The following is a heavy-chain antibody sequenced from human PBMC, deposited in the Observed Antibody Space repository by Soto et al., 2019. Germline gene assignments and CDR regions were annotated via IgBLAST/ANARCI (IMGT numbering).Heavy chain of an antibody. CDR2: ISSGGTYI. CDR1: GFTFSSYS. Sequence: EVQLVESGGGLVKPGGSLRLSCAASGFTFSSYSMNWVRQAPGKGLECIASISSGGTYIYHANSVKGRFTISRDNAENSLYLQMDSLGAEDTAVYYCARLIWDYYRSEISLDDFDFWGQGTKVTVSS. V-gene: IGHV3-21*01. CDR3: ARLIWDYYRSEISLDDFDF. J-gene: IGHJ3*01. D-gene: IGHD3-10*01.